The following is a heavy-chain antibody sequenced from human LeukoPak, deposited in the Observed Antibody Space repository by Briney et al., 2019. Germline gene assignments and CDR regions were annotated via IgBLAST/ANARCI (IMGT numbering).Heavy chain of an antibody. V-gene: IGHV3-11*01. J-gene: IGHJ4*02. CDR2: ISSSGSTI. D-gene: IGHD5-24*01. Sequence: GGSLRLSCAASGFTFSDYYMSWIRQAPGKGLEWVSYISSSGSTIYYADSVKGRFTISRDNAKNSLYLQMNSLRAEDMALYYCAKSSGGDGYNSDFDYWGQGTLVTVSS. CDR1: GFTFSDYY. CDR3: AKSSGGDGYNSDFDY.